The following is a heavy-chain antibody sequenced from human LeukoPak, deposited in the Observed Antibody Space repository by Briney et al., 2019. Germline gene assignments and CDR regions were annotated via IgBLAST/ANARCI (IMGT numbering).Heavy chain of an antibody. J-gene: IGHJ4*02. Sequence: SETLSLTYTVSGGSISSYYWSWIRQPAGKGLEWIGYIYHSGSTYYHPSLKSRVTISVDRPKNQFSLKLSSVTAADTAGYYCARAAVAAGSPPFDYWGQGTLVTVSS. V-gene: IGHV4-59*06. CDR1: GGSISSYY. CDR3: ARAAVAAGSPPFDY. D-gene: IGHD6-13*01. CDR2: IYHSGST.